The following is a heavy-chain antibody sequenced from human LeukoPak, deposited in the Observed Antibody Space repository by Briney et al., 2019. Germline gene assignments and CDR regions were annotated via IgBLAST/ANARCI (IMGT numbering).Heavy chain of an antibody. D-gene: IGHD1-26*01. CDR3: ARRLVRGSGSYGVERYYFDY. CDR1: GGSFSGYY. CDR2: INHSGST. V-gene: IGHV4-34*01. J-gene: IGHJ4*02. Sequence: PSETLSLTCAVYGGSFSGYYWSWIRQPPGKGLEWIGEINHSGSTNYNPSLKSRVTISVDTSKSQFSLKLSSVTAADTAVYYCARRLVRGSGSYGVERYYFDYWGQGTLVTVSS.